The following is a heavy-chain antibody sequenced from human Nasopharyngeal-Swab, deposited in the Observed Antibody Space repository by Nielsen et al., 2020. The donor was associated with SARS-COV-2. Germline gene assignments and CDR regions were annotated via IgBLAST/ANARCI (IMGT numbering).Heavy chain of an antibody. J-gene: IGHJ4*02. Sequence: GESLKISCAASGFTFSDYYMSWIRQAPGKGLEWVSYISSSGSTIYYADSVKGRFTISRDNAKNSLYLQMNSLRAEDTAVYYCARGGFRSTIVVPAALSGYWGQGTLVTVSS. CDR2: ISSSGSTI. D-gene: IGHD2-2*01. CDR1: GFTFSDYY. CDR3: ARGGFRSTIVVPAALSGY. V-gene: IGHV3-11*04.